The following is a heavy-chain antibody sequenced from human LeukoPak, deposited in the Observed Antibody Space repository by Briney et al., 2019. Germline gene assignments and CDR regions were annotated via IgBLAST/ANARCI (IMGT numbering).Heavy chain of an antibody. CDR2: INHSGST. CDR3: ARVPMDV. J-gene: IGHJ6*02. CDR1: GESFSGYY. V-gene: IGHV4-34*01. Sequence: SETLSLTCAVYGESFSGYYWSWIRQPPGKGLEWIGEINHSGSTNYNPSLKSRVTISVDTSKNQFSLKLSSVTAADTAVYYCARVPMDVWGQGTTVTVSS.